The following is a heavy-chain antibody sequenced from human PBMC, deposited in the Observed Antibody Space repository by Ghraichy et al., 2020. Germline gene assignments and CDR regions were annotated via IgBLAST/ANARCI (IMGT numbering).Heavy chain of an antibody. D-gene: IGHD6-19*01. CDR1: GGSISSSSYY. CDR2: IYYSGTT. CDR3: ARQSGWSTIVTPYYFDF. V-gene: IGHV4-39*01. J-gene: IGHJ4*02. Sequence: SETLSLTCTVSGGSISSSSYYWGWIRQPPGKGLEWIGTIYYSGTTYYNPSLKSRVTMSVDTSRNQFSLKVNSVTATDTAVYYCARQSGWSTIVTPYYFDFWGQGTLVTVSS.